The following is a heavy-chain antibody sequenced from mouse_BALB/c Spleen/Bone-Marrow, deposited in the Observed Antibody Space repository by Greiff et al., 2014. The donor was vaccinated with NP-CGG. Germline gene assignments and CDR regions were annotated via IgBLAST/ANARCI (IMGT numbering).Heavy chain of an antibody. CDR3: ARGLGEIWGY. CDR2: IHPSDSES. J-gene: IGHJ2*01. D-gene: IGHD4-1*01. Sequence: QXSGAELVRPGTSVQLSCKASGYSFTNYWTNWVKQRXGQXLEWIGMIHPSDSESRLNQKFKDKATLTVDKSSTTAYMQLSSPTSEDSAVYYCARGLGEIWGYWGQGATLTVSS. V-gene: IGHV1-74*04. CDR1: GYSFTNYW.